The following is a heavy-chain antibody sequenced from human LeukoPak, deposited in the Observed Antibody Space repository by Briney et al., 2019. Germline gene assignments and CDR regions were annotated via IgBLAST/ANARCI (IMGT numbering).Heavy chain of an antibody. CDR2: IYPVDSAT. Sequence: GESLKISCKGSGYSFTSYWIGWVRQLPGKGLEGMGIIYPVDSATSYSPSFQGQVTISADKSISTAYLQSSSLKASDTAMYYCARGVGAITYYFDYWGQGTLVTVSS. J-gene: IGHJ4*02. CDR3: ARGVGAITYYFDY. V-gene: IGHV5-51*01. D-gene: IGHD1-26*01. CDR1: GYSFTSYW.